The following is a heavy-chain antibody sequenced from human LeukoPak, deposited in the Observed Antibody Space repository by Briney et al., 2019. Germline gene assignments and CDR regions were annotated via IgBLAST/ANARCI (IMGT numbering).Heavy chain of an antibody. J-gene: IGHJ4*02. Sequence: PSETLSLTCSVSGYSISNGYYWGWIRQPPGKGLEWVSLINSGNTYIHYADSVKGRFTISRDNAKNSLYLQMNSLRAEDTAVYYCARQKYLRGPDVSYFDYWGQGTLVTVSS. CDR3: ARQKYLRGPDVSYFDY. V-gene: IGHV3-11*06. CDR2: INSGNTYI. CDR1: GYSISNGYY. D-gene: IGHD2-8*01.